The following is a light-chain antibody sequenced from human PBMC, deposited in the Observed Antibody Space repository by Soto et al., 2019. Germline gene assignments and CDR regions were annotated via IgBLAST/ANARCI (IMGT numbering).Light chain of an antibody. J-gene: IGKJ4*01. Sequence: DIQMTQSPSTLSASAGDRVTITCRASQSISNWLAWYQQKPGKAPNLLIYKASSLESGVPSRFSGSGSGTEFTLNISSLQTDDFATYYCQQYNTYPLTFGGGTKVEIK. CDR1: QSISNW. CDR2: KAS. CDR3: QQYNTYPLT. V-gene: IGKV1-5*03.